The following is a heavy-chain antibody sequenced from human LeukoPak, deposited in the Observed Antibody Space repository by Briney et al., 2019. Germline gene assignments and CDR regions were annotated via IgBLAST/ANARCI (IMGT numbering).Heavy chain of an antibody. J-gene: IGHJ4*02. V-gene: IGHV3-23*01. CDR2: IRGSGGST. CDR3: ARGRWFGELSISYYFDY. CDR1: GFTFSNYA. Sequence: PGGSLRLSCAASGFTFSNYAMSWVRQAPGKGLEWVSGIRGSGGSTDYADSVKGRFTISRDNSKKTLYLQMNSLRGEDTAVYYCARGRWFGELSISYYFDYWGQGTLVTVSS. D-gene: IGHD3-10*01.